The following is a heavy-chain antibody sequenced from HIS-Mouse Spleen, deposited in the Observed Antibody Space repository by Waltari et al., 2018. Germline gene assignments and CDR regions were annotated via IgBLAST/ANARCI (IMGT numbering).Heavy chain of an antibody. D-gene: IGHD6-13*01. V-gene: IGHV4-34*01. CDR3: ARVNSSFDY. CDR1: GGSFSGYY. Sequence: QVQLQQWGAGLLKPSETLPLTCAVYGGSFSGYYWSWIRQPPGKGLEWIGEINHSGSTNNNPSLKSRVTISVDTSKNQFSLKLSSVTAADTAVYYCARVNSSFDYWGQGTLVTVSS. CDR2: INHSGST. J-gene: IGHJ4*02.